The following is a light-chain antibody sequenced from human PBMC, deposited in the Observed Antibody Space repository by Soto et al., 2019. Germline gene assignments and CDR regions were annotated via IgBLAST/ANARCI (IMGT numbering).Light chain of an antibody. J-gene: IGLJ1*01. CDR2: EVS. CDR1: SSDVGGNNY. V-gene: IGLV2-8*01. CDR3: RGSAGSSSRSV. Sequence: QSALTPPPSASGSPGQPVTISCTGTSSDVGGNNYVSWYQQHPGKAAKLMIYEVSKWPSGVPDRCSGSKSGNTGSLTVSGLQAEEEAGEYGRGSAGSSSRSVFGNESKGT.